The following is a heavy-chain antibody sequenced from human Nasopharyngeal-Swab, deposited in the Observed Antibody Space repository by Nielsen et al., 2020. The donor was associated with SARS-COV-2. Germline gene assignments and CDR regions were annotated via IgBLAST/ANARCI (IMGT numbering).Heavy chain of an antibody. D-gene: IGHD6-13*01. J-gene: IGHJ6*02. V-gene: IGHV4-34*01. CDR3: ARGRSYSSSWYNYYGMDV. Sequence: SETLSLTCAVYGGSFSGYYWSWIRQPPGKGLEWIGEINHSGSTNYNLSLKSRVTISVDTSKNQFSLKLSSVTAADTAVYYCARGRSYSSSWYNYYGMDVWGQGTTVTVSS. CDR2: INHSGST. CDR1: GGSFSGYY.